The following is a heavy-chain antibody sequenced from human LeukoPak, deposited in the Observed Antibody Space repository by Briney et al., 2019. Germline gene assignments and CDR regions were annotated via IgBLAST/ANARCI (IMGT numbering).Heavy chain of an antibody. V-gene: IGHV4-34*01. Sequence: SEPLSLPCAVCGGSFSGYYWSWMRQPPRKGRECVGEINHSGSTNYNPSHKSRVTISVDTSKNQFSLKLSSVTAADTAVYYCARGVRGIAARPRFDYWGQGTLVTVSS. CDR1: GGSFSGYY. D-gene: IGHD6-6*01. J-gene: IGHJ4*02. CDR2: INHSGST. CDR3: ARGVRGIAARPRFDY.